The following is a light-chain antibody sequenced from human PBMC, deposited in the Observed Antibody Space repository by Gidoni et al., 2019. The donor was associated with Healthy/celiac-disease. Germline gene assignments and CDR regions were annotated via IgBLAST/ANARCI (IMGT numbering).Light chain of an antibody. J-gene: IGLJ2*01. Sequence: SYELTQTLSVSVAPGQTARINGGGNNPGSKTVHWYQQKPGQAPVLVIDRDSNRPAGIPERCSGSSSGDTATLTISRAQAGDEADCYCQVWDSSTVVFGGGTKLTVL. CDR2: RDS. CDR3: QVWDSSTVV. V-gene: IGLV3-9*01. CDR1: NPGSKT.